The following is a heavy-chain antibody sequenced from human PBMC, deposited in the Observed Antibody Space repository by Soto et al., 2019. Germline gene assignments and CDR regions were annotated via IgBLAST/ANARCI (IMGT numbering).Heavy chain of an antibody. Sequence: EVQLLESGGGVEPPGGSLRLSCAASGFTFSSYAMSWVRQAPGKGLEWVSAISGSGGSTYYADSVKGRFTISRDNSKNTLYLQMNSLRAEDTAVYYCANPYCSSTSCYHYYYAMDVWGQGTTVTVSS. D-gene: IGHD2-2*01. CDR2: ISGSGGST. J-gene: IGHJ6*02. CDR3: ANPYCSSTSCYHYYYAMDV. CDR1: GFTFSSYA. V-gene: IGHV3-23*01.